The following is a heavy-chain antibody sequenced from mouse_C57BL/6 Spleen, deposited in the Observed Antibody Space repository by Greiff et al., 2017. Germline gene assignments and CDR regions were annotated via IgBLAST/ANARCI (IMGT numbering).Heavy chain of an antibody. J-gene: IGHJ2*01. CDR1: GYTFTSYW. CDR3: ARGPSTVGFDY. V-gene: IGHV1-55*01. D-gene: IGHD6-1*01. Sequence: QVQLKQPGAELVQPGASVKMSCKASGYTFTSYWITWVKQRPGQGLEWIGDIYPGSGSTNYNEKFKSKATLTVDTSSSTAYMQLSSLTSEDSAVYYCARGPSTVGFDYWGQGTTLTVSS. CDR2: IYPGSGST.